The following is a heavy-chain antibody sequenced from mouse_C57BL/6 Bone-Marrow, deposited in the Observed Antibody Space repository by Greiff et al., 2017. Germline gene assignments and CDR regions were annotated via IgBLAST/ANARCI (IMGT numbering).Heavy chain of an antibody. CDR3: ARASYG. J-gene: IGHJ3*01. CDR1: GYTFTDYY. D-gene: IGHD1-1*01. Sequence: QVQLQQSGAELVRPGASVKLSCKASGYTFTDYYINWVKQRPGQGLEWIARIYPGSGNTYYNEKFKGKATLTAEKSSSTAYMQLSSLTSEDSAVYFCARASYGWGQGTLVTVSA. CDR2: IYPGSGNT. V-gene: IGHV1-76*01.